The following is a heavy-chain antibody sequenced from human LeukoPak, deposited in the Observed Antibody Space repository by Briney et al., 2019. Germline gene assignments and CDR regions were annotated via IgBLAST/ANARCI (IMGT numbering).Heavy chain of an antibody. Sequence: SQTLSLTCAISGDSVSSNSAAWHWIRQSPSRGLEWLGRTYYRSKWYNDYAVSVKSRITINPDTSKNQFSLQLNSVTPEDTAVYYCAREARDWNYGDYYYYGMDVWGQGTTVTVSS. CDR1: GDSVSSNSAA. V-gene: IGHV6-1*01. CDR3: AREARDWNYGDYYYYGMDV. D-gene: IGHD1-7*01. J-gene: IGHJ6*02. CDR2: TYYRSKWYN.